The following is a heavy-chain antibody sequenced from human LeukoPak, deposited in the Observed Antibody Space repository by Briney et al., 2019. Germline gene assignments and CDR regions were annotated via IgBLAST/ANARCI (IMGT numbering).Heavy chain of an antibody. CDR3: AYLHSGSFAFDI. Sequence: GGSLRLSCAASGFTFSLYRMNWVRQAPGKGLEWVSSITRSSDYRYYSDSVRGRFTISRDNAKDSLYLHMNSPRAEDTAVYYCAYLHSGSFAFDIWGQGTMVTVSS. CDR1: GFTFSLYR. CDR2: ITRSSDYR. V-gene: IGHV3-21*01. J-gene: IGHJ3*02. D-gene: IGHD1-26*01.